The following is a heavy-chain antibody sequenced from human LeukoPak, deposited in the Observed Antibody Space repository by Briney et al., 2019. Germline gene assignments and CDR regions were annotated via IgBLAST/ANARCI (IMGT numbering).Heavy chain of an antibody. CDR1: GFTFSSYW. V-gene: IGHV3-7*01. J-gene: IGHJ4*02. CDR2: IKQDGSEK. Sequence: GGSLRLSCAASGFTFSSYWISWVRQAPGNGLEWMANIKQDGSEKYYVDSVKGRFTISRDNAKNSLYLQMNSLRAEDTAVYYCAREGYYYDSSGGIDYWGQGTLVTVSS. D-gene: IGHD3-22*01. CDR3: AREGYYYDSSGGIDY.